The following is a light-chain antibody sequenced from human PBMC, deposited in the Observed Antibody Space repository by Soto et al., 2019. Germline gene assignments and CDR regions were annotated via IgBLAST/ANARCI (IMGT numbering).Light chain of an antibody. CDR2: GNS. CDR3: QSYGSGWV. V-gene: IGLV1-40*01. Sequence: QAVVTQPPSVSGAPGQTVTISCTGSSTNIGGGYDVHWYQQLPGTAPKLLIYGNSNRPSGVPDRFSGSKSGTSASLAITGLQAEDEADYYCQSYGSGWVFGGGTKLTVL. J-gene: IGLJ3*02. CDR1: STNIGGGYD.